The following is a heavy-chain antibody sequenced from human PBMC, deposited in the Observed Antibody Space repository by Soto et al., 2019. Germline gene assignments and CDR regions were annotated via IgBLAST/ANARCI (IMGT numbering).Heavy chain of an antibody. D-gene: IGHD3-16*01. J-gene: IGHJ5*02. V-gene: IGHV4-30-4*01. CDR2: IHNSGSP. CDR1: GAYLYNGFYF. CDR3: ARGPTTENVDP. Sequence: PSETQSLTCSVSGAYLYNGFYFLRWIRPSPGKGLEWIGHIHNSGSPYNNPSLKSRVTISADTSMNQFSLALTSVTAADTAMSYCARGPTTENVDPWGQGTLVTGSS.